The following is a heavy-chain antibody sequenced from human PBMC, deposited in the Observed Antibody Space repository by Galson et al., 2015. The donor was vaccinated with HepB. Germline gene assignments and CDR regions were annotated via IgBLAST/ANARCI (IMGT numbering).Heavy chain of an antibody. V-gene: IGHV3-11*06. D-gene: IGHD3-16*01. CDR3: ARSIYDDTWGSYSFDY. CDR1: RFTFTGYY. J-gene: IGHJ4*02. CDR2: ISGRSTYI. Sequence: SLRLSCAASRFTFTGYYMSWIRQTPGKGLEWVSYISGRSTYIKYADSVKGRFTISRDNAKSSLFLQMNSLRAEDAAVYYCARSIYDDTWGSYSFDYWGQGTLVTVSS.